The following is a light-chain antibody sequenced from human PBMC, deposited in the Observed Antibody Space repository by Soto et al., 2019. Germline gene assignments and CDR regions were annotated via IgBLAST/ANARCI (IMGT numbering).Light chain of an antibody. CDR2: DAS. J-gene: IGKJ3*01. CDR1: QSVSNTY. Sequence: ETVLTQSPCTLSLSPGERATLSCRASQSVSNTYLAWYQQKPGQAPRLLIYDASSRATGIPDRFSGSGSGTDFTLTISRLEPEDFAVYYCQHYGRSPGLFTFGPGTKVDIK. CDR3: QHYGRSPGLFT. V-gene: IGKV3-20*01.